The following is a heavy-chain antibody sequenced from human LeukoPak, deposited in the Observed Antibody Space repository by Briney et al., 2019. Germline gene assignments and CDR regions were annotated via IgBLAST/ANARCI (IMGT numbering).Heavy chain of an antibody. CDR3: ARGSSSWDWFDP. V-gene: IGHV1-69*02. J-gene: IGHJ5*02. D-gene: IGHD6-13*01. CDR1: GGTFSSYT. CDR2: IIPILGIA. Sequence: ASVKVSCKASGGTFSSYTISWVRQAPGKGLEWMGSIIPILGIANYAQKFQGRVTITADKSTSTAYMELSSLRSEDTAVYYCARGSSSWDWFDPWGQGTLVTVSS.